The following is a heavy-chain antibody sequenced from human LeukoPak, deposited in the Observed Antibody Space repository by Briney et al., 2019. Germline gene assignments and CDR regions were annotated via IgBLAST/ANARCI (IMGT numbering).Heavy chain of an antibody. V-gene: IGHV3-7*01. J-gene: IGHJ4*02. CDR3: ASCSGGSCYSDY. CDR1: GFTFSYYW. Sequence: GGSLRLSCAASGFTFSYYWMSWVRQAPGKGLEWVANIKKDGSEKYYVDSVKGRFTISRDNAKNSLYLQMNSLRAEDTAVYYCASCSGGSCYSDYWGQGTLVTVSS. D-gene: IGHD2-15*01. CDR2: IKKDGSEK.